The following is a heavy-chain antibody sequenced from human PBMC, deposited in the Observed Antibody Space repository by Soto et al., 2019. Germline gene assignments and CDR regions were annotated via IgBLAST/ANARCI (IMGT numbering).Heavy chain of an antibody. CDR2: ISESGHHT. V-gene: IGHV3-23*01. D-gene: IGHD2-15*01. CDR3: AKSDGCGGGSCYTGTYYYFDF. CDR1: GFTSSTYA. Sequence: DVQLLESGGGLVQPGGSLRLSCAASGFTSSTYALNWVRQASGKGLEWVSTISESGHHTYYADSVKGRFTISRDKSKNTLSLQMNSLRPEDTAVYYCAKSDGCGGGSCYTGTYYYFDFWGRGTLVTVSS. J-gene: IGHJ2*01.